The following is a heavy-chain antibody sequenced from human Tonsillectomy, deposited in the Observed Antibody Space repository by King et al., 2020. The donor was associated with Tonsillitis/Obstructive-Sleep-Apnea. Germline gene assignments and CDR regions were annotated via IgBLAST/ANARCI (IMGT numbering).Heavy chain of an antibody. CDR1: GFAFGYYT. J-gene: IGHJ4*02. CDR3: ARVLSTAYSDY. D-gene: IGHD2-21*01. Sequence: VQLVESGGGLVKPGGSLRLSCEASGFAFGYYTLDWVRQVPGKGLEWVSSIDGSSNYIYYADSVKGRFTISRDNAKSSLYLQMNSLRAEDTAVYYCARVLSTAYSDYWGQGTLVSVSS. CDR2: IDGSSNYI. V-gene: IGHV3-21*01.